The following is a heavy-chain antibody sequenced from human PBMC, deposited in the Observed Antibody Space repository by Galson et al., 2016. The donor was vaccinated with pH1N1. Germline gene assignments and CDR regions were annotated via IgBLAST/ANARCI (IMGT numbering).Heavy chain of an antibody. CDR1: GYSFTSYW. CDR2: IYPGDSDT. D-gene: IGHD2-21*01. Sequence: QSGAEVKKPGESLKISCKGSGYSFTSYWIAWVRQMPGKGLEWMGIIYPGDSDTRYSPSFQGQVTISADKSINTAYRQWSSLKASDTAMYYCARIGSDDPIYYYDMDVWGKGTTVTVSS. J-gene: IGHJ6*03. V-gene: IGHV5-51*01. CDR3: ARIGSDDPIYYYDMDV.